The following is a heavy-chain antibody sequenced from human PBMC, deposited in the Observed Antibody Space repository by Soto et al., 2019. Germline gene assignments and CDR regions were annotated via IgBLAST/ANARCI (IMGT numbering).Heavy chain of an antibody. Sequence: ASVKVSCNAAGYTLTSYNIHWVRQAPGQGLEWRGRINPSDGTATSRQKLQGRLSMTRDTSTRTVFLELNSLQSQHTAVYFCGREGAGSHLVLWGQVTLVTVCS. CDR2: INPSDGTA. CDR1: GYTLTSYN. V-gene: IGHV1-46*01. CDR3: GREGAGSHLVL. D-gene: IGHD5-12*01. J-gene: IGHJ4*02.